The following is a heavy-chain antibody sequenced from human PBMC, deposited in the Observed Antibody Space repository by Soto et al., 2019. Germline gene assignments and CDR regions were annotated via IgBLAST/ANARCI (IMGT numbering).Heavy chain of an antibody. Sequence: SQTLSLTCAISGDSVSSNSAAWNWIRQSPSRGLEWLGRTYYRSKWYNDYAVSVKSRITINPDTSKNQFSLQLNSVTHEDTAVYYCAREWPAVAGRNYYYYYGMDVWGQGTTVTVSS. D-gene: IGHD6-19*01. V-gene: IGHV6-1*01. CDR3: AREWPAVAGRNYYYYYGMDV. J-gene: IGHJ6*02. CDR1: GDSVSSNSAA. CDR2: TYYRSKWYN.